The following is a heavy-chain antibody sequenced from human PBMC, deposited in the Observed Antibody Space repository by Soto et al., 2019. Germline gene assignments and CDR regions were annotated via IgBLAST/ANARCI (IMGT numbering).Heavy chain of an antibody. V-gene: IGHV4-30-2*01. CDR3: ARVGGWFDP. J-gene: IGHJ5*02. CDR2: IYDNGNT. D-gene: IGHD3-16*01. Sequence: SETRSLTWAVSGGSLSRGVYSWSWIRQPPGKALEWIGYIYDNGNTYYNPSLKSRVTISVARSKNQFSLNLTSVTAADTAVYFCARVGGWFDPWGQGTLVTVSS. CDR1: GGSLSRGVYS.